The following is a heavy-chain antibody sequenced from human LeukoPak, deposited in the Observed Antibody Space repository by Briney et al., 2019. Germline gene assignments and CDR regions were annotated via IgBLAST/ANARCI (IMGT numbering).Heavy chain of an antibody. Sequence: GGSLRLSCAASGFTFNNYAMSWVRQAPGKGLEWVSAISGSGGRTYYADSVKGRFTTSSDISKSTLYLHMNSLRAEDTAVYFCAKDYWGYYDSSGYYYFDYWGRGALVTVSS. CDR2: ISGSGGRT. J-gene: IGHJ4*02. V-gene: IGHV3-23*01. CDR3: AKDYWGYYDSSGYYYFDY. CDR1: GFTFNNYA. D-gene: IGHD3-22*01.